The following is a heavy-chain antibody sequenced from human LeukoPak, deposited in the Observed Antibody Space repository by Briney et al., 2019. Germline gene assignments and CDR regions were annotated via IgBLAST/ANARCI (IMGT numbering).Heavy chain of an antibody. D-gene: IGHD3-3*01. CDR2: IYYSGST. Sequence: SETLSLTCTVSGGSISSYYWSWIRQPPGKGLEWIGYIYYSGSTNYNPSLESRVTISVDTSKNQFSLKLSSVTAADTAVYYCARALLPIHSRAFDIWGQGTMVTVSS. CDR3: ARALLPIHSRAFDI. CDR1: GGSISSYY. J-gene: IGHJ3*02. V-gene: IGHV4-59*01.